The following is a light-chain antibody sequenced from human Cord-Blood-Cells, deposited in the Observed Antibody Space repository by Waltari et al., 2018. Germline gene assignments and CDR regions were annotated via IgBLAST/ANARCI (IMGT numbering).Light chain of an antibody. CDR3: QQYNNWPPYT. CDR1: QSVSSN. Sequence: EIVMTQSTATLSVSPGERATLSCRASQSVSSNLAWYQQIPGQAPRILIYGASTRAAGIPARFSGSGSWTEFTLTISSLQSEEFAVYYCQQYNNWPPYTFGQGTKLEIK. J-gene: IGKJ2*01. V-gene: IGKV3-15*01. CDR2: GAS.